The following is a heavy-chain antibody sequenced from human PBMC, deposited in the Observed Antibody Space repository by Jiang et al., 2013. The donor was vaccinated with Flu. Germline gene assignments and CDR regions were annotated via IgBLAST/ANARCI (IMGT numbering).Heavy chain of an antibody. CDR1: GYTLTELS. V-gene: IGHV1-24*01. Sequence: SGAEVKKPGASVKVSCKVSGYTLTELSMHWVRQAPGKGLEWMGGFDPEDGETIYAQKFQGRVTMTEDTSTDTAYMELSSLRSEDTAVYYCATDTTMVRGVIMEAKHYYYYGMDVWGQGTTVTVSS. D-gene: IGHD3-10*01. CDR3: ATDTTMVRGVIMEAKHYYYYGMDV. CDR2: FDPEDGET. J-gene: IGHJ6*02.